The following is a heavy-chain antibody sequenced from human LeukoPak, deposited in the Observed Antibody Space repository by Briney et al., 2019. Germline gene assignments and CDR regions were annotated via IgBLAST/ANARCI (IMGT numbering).Heavy chain of an antibody. Sequence: ASVKVSCKASGYTFTSYYMHWVRQAPGQGLEWMGIINPSGGSTSYAQKFQGRVTMTRDMSTSTVYMELSSLRSEDTAVYYCARDMVPDCGGDCYYFDYWGQGTLVTVSS. CDR3: ARDMVPDCGGDCYYFDY. J-gene: IGHJ4*02. V-gene: IGHV1-46*01. D-gene: IGHD2-21*02. CDR1: GYTFTSYY. CDR2: INPSGGST.